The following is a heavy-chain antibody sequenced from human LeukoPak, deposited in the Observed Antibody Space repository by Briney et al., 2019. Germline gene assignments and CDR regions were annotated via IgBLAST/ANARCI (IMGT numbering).Heavy chain of an antibody. CDR3: AISIPYYDFWSGYSQPGAFDI. D-gene: IGHD3-3*01. J-gene: IGHJ3*02. Sequence: PSETLSLTCTVSGGSISRYYWSWIRQPPGKGLEWIGYIYYSGSTNYNPSLKSRVTISVDTSKNQFSLKLSSVTAADTAVYYCAISIPYYDFWSGYSQPGAFDIWGQGTMVTVSS. V-gene: IGHV4-59*01. CDR1: GGSISRYY. CDR2: IYYSGST.